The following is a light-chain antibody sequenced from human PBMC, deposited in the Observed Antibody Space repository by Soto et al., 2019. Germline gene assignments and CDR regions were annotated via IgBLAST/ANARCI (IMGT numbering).Light chain of an antibody. CDR2: AVS. Sequence: QSVLTQPASVSGSPGQSITISCTGTSSDVGGYNHVSWYQHSPGKAPKLILFAVSDRPSGVSHRFSGSKSGNTASLTISGLQAEDEADYYCCSYTSLSTVVFGGRTKLTVL. CDR1: SSDVGGYNH. V-gene: IGLV2-14*01. J-gene: IGLJ2*01. CDR3: CSYTSLSTVV.